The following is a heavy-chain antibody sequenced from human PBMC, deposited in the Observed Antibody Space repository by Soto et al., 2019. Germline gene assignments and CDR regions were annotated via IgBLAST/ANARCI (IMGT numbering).Heavy chain of an antibody. CDR1: GGTFSSYA. Sequence: GASVKVSCKASGGTFSSYAISWVRQAPGQGLEWMGGIIPIFGTANYAQKFQGRVTITADESTSTAYMELSSLRSEDTAVYYCASAFGTAYGDYFDYWGQGTLVTVSS. CDR3: ASAFGTAYGDYFDY. V-gene: IGHV1-69*13. D-gene: IGHD4-17*01. CDR2: IIPIFGTA. J-gene: IGHJ4*02.